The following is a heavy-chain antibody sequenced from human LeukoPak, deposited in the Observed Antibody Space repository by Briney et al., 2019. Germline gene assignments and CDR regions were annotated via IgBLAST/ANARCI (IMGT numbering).Heavy chain of an antibody. Sequence: TSVKVSCKASGYTFTSYYMHWVRQAPGQGLEWMGIINPSGGSTSYAQKFQGRVNMTRDTSTITVYMELSSLRSEDTAVDYCAREGMYYYYRRGYPDYWGQGTLVTVSS. CDR2: INPSGGST. CDR1: GYTFTSYY. D-gene: IGHD3-22*01. CDR3: AREGMYYYYRRGYPDY. J-gene: IGHJ4*02. V-gene: IGHV1-46*01.